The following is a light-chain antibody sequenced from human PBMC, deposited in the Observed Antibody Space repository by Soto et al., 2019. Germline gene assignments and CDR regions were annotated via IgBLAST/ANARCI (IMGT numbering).Light chain of an antibody. CDR2: EVS. V-gene: IGLV2-8*01. J-gene: IGLJ3*02. CDR3: SSYAGSNLWV. Sequence: QSALTQSLYSSGSPVQSVTISCTGTSSDVGNYKYVSWYQQHPGKDPKLMIYEVSKRQSGVPDRFSGYKSGNTASLTVSGLQVEYEADYYFSSYAGSNLWVFGGGTQLTVL. CDR1: SSDVGNYKY.